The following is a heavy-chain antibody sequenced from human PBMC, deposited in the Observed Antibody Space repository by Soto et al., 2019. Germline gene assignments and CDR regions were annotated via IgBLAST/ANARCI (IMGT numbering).Heavy chain of an antibody. Sequence: PSETLSLTCAVSGDSVSKEKYYWRWIWQPPGKGLEWIGYIYYSGTTNYNSYLKSRLSLSVDMSKNQFSLKLTSVTAADTAVYFCARSQRGRTAFTFDYWGQGALVTVS. CDR2: IYYSGTT. V-gene: IGHV4-61*01. D-gene: IGHD3-16*01. CDR1: GDSVSKEKYY. J-gene: IGHJ4*01. CDR3: ARSQRGRTAFTFDY.